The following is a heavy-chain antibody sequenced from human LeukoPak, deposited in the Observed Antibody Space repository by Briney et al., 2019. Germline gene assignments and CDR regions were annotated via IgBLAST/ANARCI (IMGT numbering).Heavy chain of an antibody. CDR3: ARVRGYDYVWGSPLMKYYFDY. J-gene: IGHJ4*02. D-gene: IGHD3-16*01. CDR2: INHSGST. Sequence: SETLSLTCTVSGGSISSGGYYWSWIRQHPGKGLEWIGEINHSGSTNYNPSLKSRVTISVDTSKNQFSLKLSSVTAADTAVYYCARVRGYDYVWGSPLMKYYFDYWGQGTLVTVSS. CDR1: GGSISSGGYY. V-gene: IGHV4-31*03.